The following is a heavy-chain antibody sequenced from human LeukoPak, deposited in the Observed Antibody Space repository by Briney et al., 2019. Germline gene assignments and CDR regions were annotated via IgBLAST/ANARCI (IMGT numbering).Heavy chain of an antibody. CDR3: AREGEI. CDR2: IYYSGST. Sequence: SETLSLTCTVSGGSISSSSYYWSWIRQPPGKGLEWIGYIYYSGSTNYNPSLKSRVTISVDTSKNQFSLKLSSVTAADTAVYYCAREGEIWGQGTMVTVSS. CDR1: GGSISSSSYY. V-gene: IGHV4-61*01. J-gene: IGHJ3*02.